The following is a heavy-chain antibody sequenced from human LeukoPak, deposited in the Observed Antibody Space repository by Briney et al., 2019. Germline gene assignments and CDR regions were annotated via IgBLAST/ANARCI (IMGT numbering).Heavy chain of an antibody. V-gene: IGHV3-30-3*01. CDR3: ATGSGYYYDH. D-gene: IGHD3-22*01. J-gene: IGHJ4*02. CDR2: ISYDGSNK. CDR1: GFTFSSYA. Sequence: GGSLRLSCAASGFTFSSYAMHWVRQAPGKGLEWVAVISYDGSNKYYADSVKGRFTISRDNSKNTLYVQMNSLRAEDTAVYYCATGSGYYYDHWGQGTLVTVSS.